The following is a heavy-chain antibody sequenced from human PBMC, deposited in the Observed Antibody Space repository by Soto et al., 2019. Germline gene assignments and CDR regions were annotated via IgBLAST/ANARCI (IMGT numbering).Heavy chain of an antibody. V-gene: IGHV1-69*02. CDR1: GGTFSSYT. D-gene: IGHD6-13*01. CDR3: ARGGASRSPKFYSSSWYDENWFDP. Sequence: QVQLVQSGAEVKKPGSSVKVSCKASGGTFSSYTISWVRQAPGQGLEWMGRIIPILGIANYAQKFQGRVPITADKSTSTAYMELSSLRSEDTAVYYCARGGASRSPKFYSSSWYDENWFDPWGQGTLVTVSS. J-gene: IGHJ5*02. CDR2: IIPILGIA.